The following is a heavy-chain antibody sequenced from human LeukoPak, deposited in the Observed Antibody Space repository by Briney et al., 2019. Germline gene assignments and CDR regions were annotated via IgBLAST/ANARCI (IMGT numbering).Heavy chain of an antibody. V-gene: IGHV3-53*01. J-gene: IGHJ4*02. CDR1: GFTFSSYS. CDR2: IYADGQT. D-gene: IGHD2-8*02. CDR3: AREGIRHTGTWTFDY. Sequence: PGGSLRLSCAASGFTFSSYSMNWVRQAPGKGLEWVSVIYADGQTYYADSVRGRFTISRDNSKNTVYLQMSSLRAEDAAVYYCAREGIRHTGTWTFDYWGQGTLVTVSS.